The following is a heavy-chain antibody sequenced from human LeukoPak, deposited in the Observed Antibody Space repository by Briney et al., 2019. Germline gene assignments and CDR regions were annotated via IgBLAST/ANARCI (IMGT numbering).Heavy chain of an antibody. D-gene: IGHD1/OR15-1a*01. CDR1: XXXXTXYG. J-gene: IGHJ5*02. V-gene: IGHV1-18*01. Sequence: ASVXVSXKASXXXXTXYGISWVRQAPGQGLEWMGWISAYNGNTNYAQKLQGRVTMTTDTSTSTAYMELSSLRSDDTAVYYCARGTTEGFDPWGQGTLVTVSS. CDR3: ARGTTEGFDP. CDR2: ISAYNGNT.